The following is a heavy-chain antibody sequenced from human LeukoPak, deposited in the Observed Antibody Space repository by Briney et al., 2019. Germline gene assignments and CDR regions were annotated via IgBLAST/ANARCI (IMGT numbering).Heavy chain of an antibody. CDR3: AERVYYDFWSGPNWFDP. J-gene: IGHJ5*02. D-gene: IGHD3-3*01. V-gene: IGHV3-23*01. CDR2: ISGSGGST. Sequence: GGSLRLSCAASGFTFSSYAMSWVRQAPGKGLEWVSAISGSGGSTYYADSVKGRFTISRDNSKNTLYLQMNSLRAEDTAVYYCAERVYYDFWSGPNWFDPWGQGTLVTVSS. CDR1: GFTFSSYA.